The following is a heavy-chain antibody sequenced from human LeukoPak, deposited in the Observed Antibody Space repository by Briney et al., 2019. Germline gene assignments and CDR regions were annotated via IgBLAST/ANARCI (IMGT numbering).Heavy chain of an antibody. V-gene: IGHV3-74*03. J-gene: IGHJ5*02. CDR2: ISPDGSTT. CDR1: GFTFSSHW. Sequence: PGGSLRLSCAASGFTFSSHWMHWVRQAPGKGLVWVSRISPDGSTTKNADSVKGRFTISGDNARSTLFLQLNSLRAEDTAVYYRAREINKWFDPWGQGTLVTVS. CDR3: AREINKWFDP.